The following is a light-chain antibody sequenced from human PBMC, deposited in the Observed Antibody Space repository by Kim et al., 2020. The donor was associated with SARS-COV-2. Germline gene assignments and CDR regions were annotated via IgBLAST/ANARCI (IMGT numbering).Light chain of an antibody. V-gene: IGKV1-39*01. CDR2: AAS. J-gene: IGKJ2*01. Sequence: DIQLTQSPSSLSASVGDRVTITCRASQNIDTYLNCYQQKPGQAPTLLLYAASTLQGAVPPRFSGSGSGTDFTLTISRLQREYFATYYCQQCYSSPQSCGQGTKLEI. CDR3: QQCYSSPQS. CDR1: QNIDTY.